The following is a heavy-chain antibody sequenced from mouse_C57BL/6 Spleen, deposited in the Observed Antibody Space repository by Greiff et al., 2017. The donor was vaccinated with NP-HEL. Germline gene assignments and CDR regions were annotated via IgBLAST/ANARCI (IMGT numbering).Heavy chain of an antibody. J-gene: IGHJ2*01. CDR3: AKDYGSRRGNYFDY. CDR1: GYAFSSYW. D-gene: IGHD1-1*01. V-gene: IGHV1-80*01. CDR2: IYPGDGDT. Sequence: QVHVKQSGAELVKPGASVKISCKASGYAFSSYWMNWVKQRPGKGLEWIGQIYPGDGDTNYNGKFKGKATLTADKSSSTAYMQLSSLTSEDSAVYFCAKDYGSRRGNYFDYWGQGTTLTVSS.